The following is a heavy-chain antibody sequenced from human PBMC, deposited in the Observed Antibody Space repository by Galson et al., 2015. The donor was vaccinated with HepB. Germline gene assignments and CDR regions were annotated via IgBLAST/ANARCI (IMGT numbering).Heavy chain of an antibody. Sequence: SLRLSCAASGFTFSNAWMNWVRQAPGKGLEWVGRIKSKTDGGTTDYAAPVKGRFTISRDDSKNTLYLQMNSLKTEDTAVYYCTTDLMVVVTPPVGPFWGQGTLVTVSS. J-gene: IGHJ4*02. CDR3: TTDLMVVVTPPVGPF. CDR1: GFTFSNAW. D-gene: IGHD3-22*01. V-gene: IGHV3-15*07. CDR2: IKSKTDGGTT.